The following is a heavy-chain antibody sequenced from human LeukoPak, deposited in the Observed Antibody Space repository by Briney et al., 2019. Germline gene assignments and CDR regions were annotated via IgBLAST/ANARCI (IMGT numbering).Heavy chain of an antibody. CDR3: AKVPYSNYLVFYYMDV. Sequence: SETLSLTCTVSGGSISSYYWSWIRQPPGKGLEWIGYIYYSGSTNYNPSLKSRVTISVDTSKNQFSLKLSSVTAADTAVYYCAKVPYSNYLVFYYMDVWGKGTTVTVSS. CDR2: IYYSGST. J-gene: IGHJ6*03. V-gene: IGHV4-59*01. CDR1: GGSISSYY. D-gene: IGHD4-11*01.